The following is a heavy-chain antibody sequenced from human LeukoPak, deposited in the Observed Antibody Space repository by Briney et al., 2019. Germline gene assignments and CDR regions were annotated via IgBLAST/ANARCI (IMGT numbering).Heavy chain of an antibody. CDR2: INPNSGGT. D-gene: IGHD2-2*02. CDR3: ARDVAGIVVVPAAIDY. V-gene: IGHV1-2*02. J-gene: IGHJ4*02. CDR1: GYTFTGYY. Sequence: ASVKVSCKASGYTFTGYYMHWVRQAPGQGLEWMGWINPNSGGTNYAQKFQGRVTMTRDTSISTAYMELSRLRSDDTAVYYCARDVAGIVVVPAAIDYWGQGTLVTVSS.